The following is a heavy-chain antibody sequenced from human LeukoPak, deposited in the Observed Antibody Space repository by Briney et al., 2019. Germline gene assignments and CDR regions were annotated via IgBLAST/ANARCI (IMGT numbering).Heavy chain of an antibody. CDR2: IYHTGAT. D-gene: IGHD2-2*01. V-gene: IGHV4-30-2*01. Sequence: PSQTLSLTCAVFGGSFSSGGYPWSWIRQPPGKGLERIGYIYHTGATYYNPSLKSRVTISVDKSNNLLSLNLTSVTAADTAVYYCARSSTADFDLWGRGTLVTVSS. CDR1: GGSFSSGGYP. CDR3: ARSSTADFDL. J-gene: IGHJ2*01.